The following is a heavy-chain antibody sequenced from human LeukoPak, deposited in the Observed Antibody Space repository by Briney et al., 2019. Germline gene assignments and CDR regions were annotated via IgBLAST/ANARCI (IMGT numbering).Heavy chain of an antibody. V-gene: IGHV4-34*01. J-gene: IGHJ4*02. CDR3: ARGVDTAMVWAY. CDR2: INHSGST. D-gene: IGHD5-18*01. CDR1: GGSFSGYY. Sequence: SETLSLTCAVYGGSFSGYYWSWIRQPPGKGLEWIGEINHSGSTNYNPSLKSRVTISVDTSKNQFSLKLSSVTAADTAVYYCARGVDTAMVWAYWGQGTLVTVSS.